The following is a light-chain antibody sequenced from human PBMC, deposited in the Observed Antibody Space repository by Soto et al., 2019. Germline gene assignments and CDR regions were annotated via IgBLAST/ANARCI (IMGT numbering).Light chain of an antibody. Sequence: DVVMTQSPLSLPVTLGQPASISCRASRSLIYTDGNTYLNWFHQRPGQSPRRLFSKVSNRDSGVPDRFSGSGSGTDFTLKISRVEAEDVGLYYCMQGTHWQYTFGQGTKLEIK. CDR1: RSLIYTDGNTY. J-gene: IGKJ2*01. CDR3: MQGTHWQYT. V-gene: IGKV2-30*01. CDR2: KVS.